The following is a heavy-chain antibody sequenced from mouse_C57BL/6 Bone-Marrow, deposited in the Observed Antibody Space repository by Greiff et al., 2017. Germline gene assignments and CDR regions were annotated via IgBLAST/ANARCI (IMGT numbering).Heavy chain of an antibody. CDR3: ASSYGYEDYYAMDY. D-gene: IGHD2-2*01. J-gene: IGHJ4*01. V-gene: IGHV5-2*01. CDR2: INSDGGST. CDR1: EYEFPSHD. Sequence: EVQLMESGGGLVQPGESLKLSCESNEYEFPSHDMSWVRKTPEKRLELVAAINSDGGSTYYPDTMERRFIISRDNTKKTLYLQMSSLRSEDTALYYCASSYGYEDYYAMDYWGQGTSVTVSS.